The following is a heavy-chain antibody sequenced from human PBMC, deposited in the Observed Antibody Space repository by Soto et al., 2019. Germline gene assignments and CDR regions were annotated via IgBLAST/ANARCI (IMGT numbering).Heavy chain of an antibody. CDR2: ISPYNGNT. D-gene: IGHD1-7*01. CDR3: ARVPTDTHGNSNKNNFLDP. CDR1: GYTFVDYG. J-gene: IGHJ5*02. V-gene: IGHV1-18*04. Sequence: ASVKVSCKASGYTFVDYGFSWVRQAPGQGLEWMGWISPYNGNTHYVETFQGRVTMTTDTSTSTAFMELRTLTSDDTAVYYCARVPTDTHGNSNKNNFLDPWGQGTLVTVSS.